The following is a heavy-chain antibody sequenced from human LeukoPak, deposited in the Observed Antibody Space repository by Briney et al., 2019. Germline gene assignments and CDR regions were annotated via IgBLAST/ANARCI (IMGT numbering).Heavy chain of an antibody. CDR3: ARGRRDGYNGLGY. D-gene: IGHD5-24*01. V-gene: IGHV3-53*01. CDR2: IYSAGNT. J-gene: IGHJ4*02. Sequence: GGSLRLSCTVSGFTVSSNSMSWVRQAPGKGLEWVSFIYSAGNTHYSDSVKGRFTISIDNSKNTLYLQMNSLRAEDTAVYYCARGRRDGYNGLGYWGQGTLVTVSS. CDR1: GFTVSSNS.